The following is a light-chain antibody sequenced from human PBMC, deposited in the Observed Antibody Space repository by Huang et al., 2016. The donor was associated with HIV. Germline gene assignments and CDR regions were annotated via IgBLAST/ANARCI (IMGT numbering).Light chain of an antibody. CDR1: QSLLDSDDGNTY. Sequence: DIVLTQTPLYLPVTPGEPASISCRSSQSLLDSDDGNTYLDWYLQKPGQSPPLLIHTLSSRASGVPDRFSGSGSGTDFTLKISSVEAEDVGVYYCMQRIEFPFYTFGQGTTLEIK. CDR2: TLS. J-gene: IGKJ2*01. CDR3: MQRIEFPFYT. V-gene: IGKV2-40*01.